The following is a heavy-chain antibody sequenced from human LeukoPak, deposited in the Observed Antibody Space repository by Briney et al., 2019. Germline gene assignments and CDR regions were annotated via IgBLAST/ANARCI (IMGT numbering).Heavy chain of an antibody. CDR3: ARHNYYQFDY. Sequence: GGSLRLSCTASGFIFSDFSMTWVRQAPGKGLEWVANIKHGASEKYYAESMRGRVTISRDNAKNSLYLQIDSLTTEDTAIYFCARHNYYQFDYWGQGTLVTASS. V-gene: IGHV3-7*01. D-gene: IGHD1-1*01. CDR1: GFIFSDFS. J-gene: IGHJ4*02. CDR2: IKHGASEK.